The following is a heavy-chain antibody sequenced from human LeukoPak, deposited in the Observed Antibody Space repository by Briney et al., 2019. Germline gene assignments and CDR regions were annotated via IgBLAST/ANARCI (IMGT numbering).Heavy chain of an antibody. CDR3: AKGPHEAYYDILTGYYTGIDY. CDR2: ISYDGSNK. CDR1: GFTFSSYG. V-gene: IGHV3-30*18. Sequence: GGSLRLSCAASGFTFSSYGVHWVRQAPGKGLEWVAVISYDGSNKYYADSVKGRFTISRDNSKNTLYLQMNSLRAEDTAVYYCAKGPHEAYYDILTGYYTGIDYWGQGTLVTVSS. D-gene: IGHD3-9*01. J-gene: IGHJ4*02.